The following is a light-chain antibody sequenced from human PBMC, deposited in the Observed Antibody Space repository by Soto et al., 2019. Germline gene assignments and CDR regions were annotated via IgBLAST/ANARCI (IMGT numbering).Light chain of an antibody. Sequence: IVLTQSPATLSVSPGERATLSCRASQSINSNLAWYQQKPGQAPRLLIYDASNRATGIPARFSGSGSGTDFTLTISSLEPEDFAVYYCQQRSTALTFGGGTKVDIK. CDR1: QSINSN. CDR3: QQRSTALT. V-gene: IGKV3-11*01. J-gene: IGKJ4*01. CDR2: DAS.